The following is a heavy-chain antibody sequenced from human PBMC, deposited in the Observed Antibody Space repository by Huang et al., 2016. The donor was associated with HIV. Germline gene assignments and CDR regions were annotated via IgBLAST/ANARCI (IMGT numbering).Heavy chain of an antibody. J-gene: IGHJ5*02. CDR1: GGSISSSSYY. CDR2: IYRSGTT. V-gene: IGHV4-39*01. CDR3: AAHGRIVGIPAAPLRFDP. Sequence: QLQLQESGPGLVKPSETLSLTCTVPGGSISSSSYYWGWIRQPPGKGLEWIGSIYRSGTTEYNPSLKSRVTISVDTSRTQFALKLGLVTAADTAVYYCAAHGRIVGIPAAPLRFDPWGQGTLVTVSS. D-gene: IGHD6-13*01.